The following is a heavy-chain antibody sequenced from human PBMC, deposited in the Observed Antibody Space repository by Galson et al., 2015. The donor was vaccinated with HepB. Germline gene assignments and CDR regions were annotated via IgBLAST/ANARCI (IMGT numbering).Heavy chain of an antibody. V-gene: IGHV3-23*01. CDR3: AKAGPDFDWLLWVDY. CDR2: ISGSGGST. Sequence: SLRLSCAASGFTFSNYAMSWVRQAPGKGLEWVSAISGSGGSTDYADSVKGRFTISRDNSKNTLYLQMNSLRAEDTAVYYCAKAGPDFDWLLWVDYWGQGTLVTVSS. J-gene: IGHJ4*02. D-gene: IGHD3-9*01. CDR1: GFTFSNYA.